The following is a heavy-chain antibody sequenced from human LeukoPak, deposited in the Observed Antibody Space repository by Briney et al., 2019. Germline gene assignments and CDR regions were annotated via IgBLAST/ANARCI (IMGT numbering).Heavy chain of an antibody. Sequence: SETLSLTCTVSGYSISSGYYWGWIRQPPGTGLEWIGSIYHSGSTYYNPSLKSRVTISVDTSKNQFSLKLNSVTAADTAVYYCARQLLWFGDPYYFDYWGQGTLVTVSS. J-gene: IGHJ4*02. CDR2: IYHSGST. D-gene: IGHD3-10*01. V-gene: IGHV4-38-2*02. CDR3: ARQLLWFGDPYYFDY. CDR1: GYSISSGYY.